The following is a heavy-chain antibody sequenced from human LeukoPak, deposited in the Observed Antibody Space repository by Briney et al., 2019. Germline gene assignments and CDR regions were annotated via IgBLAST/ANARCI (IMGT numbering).Heavy chain of an antibody. J-gene: IGHJ6*03. V-gene: IGHV3-43*01. Sequence: GSLRLSCAASGFTFDDYTMHWVRQAPGKGLEWVSLISWDGGSTYYADSVKGRFTISRDNSKNSLYLQVNSLRTEDTALYYCAKGPDYYYMDVWGKGTTVTVSS. CDR3: AKGPDYYYMDV. CDR1: GFTFDDYT. CDR2: ISWDGGST.